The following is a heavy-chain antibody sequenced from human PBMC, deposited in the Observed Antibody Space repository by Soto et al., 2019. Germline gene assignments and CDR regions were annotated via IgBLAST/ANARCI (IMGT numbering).Heavy chain of an antibody. CDR3: TTTYYGTDN. V-gene: IGHV3-15*07. CDR2: IKSKTDGGTT. D-gene: IGHD1-26*01. Sequence: EVQLVESGGGLVRPGGSLRLSCAASSFTFSNAWMHWVRQAPGKGLEWVGRIKSKTDGGTTDYAAPLEDRFTISRDDSNNTLNLHMNGLKTEDEAVYYCTTTYYGTDNWGQGTLVTVSS. CDR1: SFTFSNAW. J-gene: IGHJ4*02.